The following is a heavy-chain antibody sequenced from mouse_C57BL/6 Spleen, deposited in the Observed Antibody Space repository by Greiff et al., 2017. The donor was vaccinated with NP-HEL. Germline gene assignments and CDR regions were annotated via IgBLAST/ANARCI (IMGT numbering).Heavy chain of an antibody. CDR3: AREDIFYDGYYDAMDY. CDR1: GYTFTSYG. J-gene: IGHJ4*01. Sequence: VQLQQSGAELARPGASVKLSCKASGYTFTSYGISWVKQRTGQGLEWIGEIYPRSGNTYYNEKFKGKATLTADKSSSTAYMELRSLTSEDSAVYFCAREDIFYDGYYDAMDYWGQGTSVTVSS. D-gene: IGHD2-3*01. CDR2: IYPRSGNT. V-gene: IGHV1-81*01.